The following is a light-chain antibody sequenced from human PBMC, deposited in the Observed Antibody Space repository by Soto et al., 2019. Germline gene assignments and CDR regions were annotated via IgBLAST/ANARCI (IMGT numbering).Light chain of an antibody. V-gene: IGKV1-5*01. CDR3: QQFNSYLST. CDR1: QSISNW. J-gene: IGKJ1*01. CDR2: DAS. Sequence: IQMTQSPSTLSASVGDRVTITCRASQSISNWLAWFQQKPGKAPKLLIYDASSLESGVPSRFSGSGFGTEFTLTISSLQPDDFATYFCQQFNSYLSTFGQGTKVDIK.